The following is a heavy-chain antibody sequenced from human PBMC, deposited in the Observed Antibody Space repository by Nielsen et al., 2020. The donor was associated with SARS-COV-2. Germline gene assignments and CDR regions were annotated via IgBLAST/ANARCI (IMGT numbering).Heavy chain of an antibody. CDR2: ITGDGSST. D-gene: IGHD4-17*01. Sequence: GGSLRLSCAASGFTFSSFWMHWVRQVPGKGLVWVSRITGDGSSTDYADSVKGRFTISRDNGKNTLYLQMNSLRAEDTAVYYCVRESAYGDYTGGFDFWGQGTLVTVSS. V-gene: IGHV3-74*01. J-gene: IGHJ4*02. CDR3: VRESAYGDYTGGFDF. CDR1: GFTFSSFW.